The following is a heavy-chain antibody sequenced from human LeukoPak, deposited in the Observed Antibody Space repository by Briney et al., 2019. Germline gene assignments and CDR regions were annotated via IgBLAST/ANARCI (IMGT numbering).Heavy chain of an antibody. CDR2: ISGDGGST. J-gene: IGHJ4*02. Sequence: GGSLRLSCAASGFTFDDYAMHWVRQAPGKGLEWVSLISGDGGSTYYADSVKGRFTISRDNSKNSLYLQMNSLRTEDTALYYYAKDIFSDPPSAATGDYWGQGTLVTVSS. CDR1: GFTFDDYA. V-gene: IGHV3-43*02. CDR3: AKDIFSDPPSAATGDY. D-gene: IGHD2-15*01.